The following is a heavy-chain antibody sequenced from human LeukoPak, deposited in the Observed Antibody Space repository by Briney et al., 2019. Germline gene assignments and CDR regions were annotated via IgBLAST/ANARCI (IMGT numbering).Heavy chain of an antibody. V-gene: IGHV3-23*01. Sequence: PGGSLRLSCAASGFTFSIYAMSWVRQAPGKGLEWVSAISGSGGGTYYADSVKGRFIISRDNSKNTLYLQMNSLRAEDTAVYYCGRYCSSTSCYSGYYYGMDVWGQGTTVTVSS. CDR2: ISGSGGGT. CDR1: GFTFSIYA. J-gene: IGHJ6*02. D-gene: IGHD2-2*01. CDR3: GRYCSSTSCYSGYYYGMDV.